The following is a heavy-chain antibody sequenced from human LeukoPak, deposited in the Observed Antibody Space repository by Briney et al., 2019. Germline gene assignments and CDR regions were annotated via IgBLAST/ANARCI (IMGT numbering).Heavy chain of an antibody. D-gene: IGHD5-18*01. V-gene: IGHV1-69*06. CDR3: ARAGRGYSYGPYYYYYMDV. J-gene: IGHJ6*03. CDR2: IIPIFGTA. CDR1: GGTFSSYA. Sequence: SVKVSCKASGGTFSSYAISWVRQAPGQGLEWMGGIIPIFGTANYAQKFQGRVTITADKSTSTAYMELSSLRSEDTAVYYCARAGRGYSYGPYYYYYMDVWGKGTTVTVSS.